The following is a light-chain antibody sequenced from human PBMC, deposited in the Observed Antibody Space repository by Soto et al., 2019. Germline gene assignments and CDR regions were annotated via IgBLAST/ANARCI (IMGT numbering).Light chain of an antibody. Sequence: EIVMTQSPATLSVSPGERATLSCRASQSVGSTFAWYQQKPGQAPRLLIYGASTRATGVPARFSGSGSGTEFTLTISSLQAEDLAVYYCQQYHDWPPLTFGGGTKVEIK. J-gene: IGKJ4*01. CDR2: GAS. V-gene: IGKV3-15*01. CDR3: QQYHDWPPLT. CDR1: QSVGST.